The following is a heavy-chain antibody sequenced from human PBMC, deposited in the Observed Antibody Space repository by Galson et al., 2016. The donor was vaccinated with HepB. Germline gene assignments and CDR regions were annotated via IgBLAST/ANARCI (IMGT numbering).Heavy chain of an antibody. CDR1: GFTFSSYA. CDR3: AKEVARGMVRGVISGRLYYYGLDV. D-gene: IGHD3-10*01. V-gene: IGHV3-23*01. Sequence: SLRLSCATSGFTFSSYAMSWVRQAPGKGLEWVSSISNSNGGTHYADSVKGRFTISRDTSTNTLFLQMNGLRAEDTAIYYCAKEVARGMVRGVISGRLYYYGLDVWGQGTTVTVSS. CDR2: ISNSNGGT. J-gene: IGHJ6*02.